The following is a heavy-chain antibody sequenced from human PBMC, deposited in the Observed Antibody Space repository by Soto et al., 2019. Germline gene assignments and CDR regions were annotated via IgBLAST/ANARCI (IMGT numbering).Heavy chain of an antibody. V-gene: IGHV5-51*01. CDR3: ARIIGYCRNNDCSWTFDI. Sequence: GASVKVSCKASGFTFTSSAVQWVRQKPGKGLEWMGTFYPGDSTSTYSPSFQGQVTISVDKSISTAYLHLSSLKAPDTAMYYCARIIGYCRNNDCSWTFDIWGQGTTVTVSS. D-gene: IGHD2-2*03. CDR2: FYPGDSTS. J-gene: IGHJ3*02. CDR1: GFTFTSSA.